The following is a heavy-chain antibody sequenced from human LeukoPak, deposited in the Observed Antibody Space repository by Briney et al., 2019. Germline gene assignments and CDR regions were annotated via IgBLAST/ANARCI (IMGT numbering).Heavy chain of an antibody. Sequence: PGGSLRLSCAASGFTFSSFWMHWVRQAPGKGLVWVSRINADGKNTTYADSVKGRFTISRDNAKNTLYLQMSSLRAEDTAIYYCVYNGYDWTYYFDWWGQGTLVTVSS. CDR3: VYNGYDWTYYFDW. CDR1: GFTFSSFW. D-gene: IGHD5-12*01. V-gene: IGHV3-74*01. J-gene: IGHJ4*02. CDR2: INADGKNT.